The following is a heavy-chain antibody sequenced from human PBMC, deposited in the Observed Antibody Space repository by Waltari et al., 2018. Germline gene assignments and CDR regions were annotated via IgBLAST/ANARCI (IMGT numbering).Heavy chain of an antibody. V-gene: IGHV4-59*01. CDR3: AREGYYDSSGYYHGGY. CDR2: IYYSGST. Sequence: QVQLQESGPGLVKPSETLSLTCTVSGGSISSYYWSWIRQPPGKGLELIGYIYYSGSTNYNPSLKSRVTISVDTSKNQFSLKLSSVTAADTAVYYCAREGYYDSSGYYHGGYWGQGTLVTVSS. CDR1: GGSISSYY. J-gene: IGHJ4*02. D-gene: IGHD3-22*01.